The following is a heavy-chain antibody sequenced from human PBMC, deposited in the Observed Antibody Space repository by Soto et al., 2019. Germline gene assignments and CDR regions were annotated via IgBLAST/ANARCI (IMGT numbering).Heavy chain of an antibody. V-gene: IGHV4-31*03. CDR1: GGSISSGGYY. CDR2: IYYSGST. J-gene: IGHJ4*02. CDR3: DRGEPYLGADY. D-gene: IGHD3-16*01. Sequence: QVQLQESGPGLVKPSQTLSLTCTVSGGSISSGGYYWSWIRQHPGKGLEWTGYIYYSGSTYYNPSLKSRVTISVDTSKNPCSLKLSSVTAADTAVYYCDRGEPYLGADYWGQGTLVTVSS.